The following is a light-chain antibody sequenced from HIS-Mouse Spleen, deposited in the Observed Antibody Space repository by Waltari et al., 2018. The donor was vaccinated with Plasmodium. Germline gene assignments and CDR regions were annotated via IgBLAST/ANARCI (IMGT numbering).Light chain of an antibody. CDR1: SSDVGGYNY. CDR3: SSYAGSNNLV. CDR2: EVS. Sequence: QSALTQPPSASGSPGQSVTISCTGTSSDVGGYNYVSWYQQHPGKAPKLMIYEVSKRPSGGPDRFSGSKSGNTASLTVSGLQAEDDADYYCSSYAGSNNLVFGGGTKLTVL. J-gene: IGLJ2*01. V-gene: IGLV2-8*01.